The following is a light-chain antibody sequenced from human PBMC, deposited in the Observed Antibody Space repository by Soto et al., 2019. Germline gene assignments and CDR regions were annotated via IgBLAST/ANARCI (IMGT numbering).Light chain of an antibody. CDR3: SSYKTTSTYV. CDR1: NXDVGGYDY. V-gene: IGLV2-14*01. J-gene: IGLJ1*01. Sequence: QSVLTQPASVSGSPGQSITISCTGTNXDVGGYDYVSWYQQHPDKAPKFMIYEVTNRPSGVSHRFSGSKSGNTASLTISGLQAEDEADYCCSSYKTTSTYVFGTGTKSPS. CDR2: EVT.